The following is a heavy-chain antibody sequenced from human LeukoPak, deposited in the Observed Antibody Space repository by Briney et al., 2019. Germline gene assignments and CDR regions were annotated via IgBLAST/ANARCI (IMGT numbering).Heavy chain of an antibody. CDR1: GFTVSSNY. J-gene: IGHJ4*02. CDR2: IYSGGST. Sequence: PGGSLRLSCAASGFTVSSNYMSWVRQAPGKGLEWVSVIYSGGSTYYADSVKGRFTNSRDNSKNTLYLQMNSLRAEDTAVYYCARDWDGGYFDYWGQGTLVTVSS. V-gene: IGHV3-66*02. CDR3: ARDWDGGYFDY. D-gene: IGHD3-16*01.